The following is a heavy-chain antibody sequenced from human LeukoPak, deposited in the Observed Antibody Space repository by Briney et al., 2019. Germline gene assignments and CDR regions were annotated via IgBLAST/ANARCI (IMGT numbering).Heavy chain of an antibody. J-gene: IGHJ4*02. D-gene: IGHD6-19*01. V-gene: IGHV3-23*01. CDR3: AKDLTVAGTGNY. Sequence: GGSLRLSCAASGFTFSSYAMSWVRQAPGKGLEWVSAISGSGGSTYYADSVKGRFTISRDNSKNTLYLQMNSLRAEDKAVYYCAKDLTVAGTGNYWGQGTLVTVSS. CDR2: ISGSGGST. CDR1: GFTFSSYA.